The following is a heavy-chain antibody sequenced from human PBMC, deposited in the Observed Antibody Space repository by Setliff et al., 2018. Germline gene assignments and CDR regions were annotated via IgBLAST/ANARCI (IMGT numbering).Heavy chain of an antibody. CDR2: IYYTGRT. V-gene: IGHV4-59*13. Sequence: SETLSLTCTVSGGSISGFYWSWIRQSPGKGLEWIGYIYYTGRTNYNPSLKSRVTISVDTSKNQFSLKLSSVTAADTAVYYCVRGAPGRYCSGGSCSYFDYWGQGILVTVSS. CDR1: GGSISGFY. CDR3: VRGAPGRYCSGGSCSYFDY. D-gene: IGHD2-15*01. J-gene: IGHJ4*02.